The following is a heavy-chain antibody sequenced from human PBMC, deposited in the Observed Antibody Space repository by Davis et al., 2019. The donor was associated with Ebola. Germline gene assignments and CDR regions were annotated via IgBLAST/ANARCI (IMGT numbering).Heavy chain of an antibody. J-gene: IGHJ4*02. Sequence: ASVKVSCKASGYTFTSYGISWVRQAPGQGLEWMGWISAYNGNTNYAQKLQGRVTMTTDTSTSTAYMELRSLRSDDTAVYYCARGRLPYYDFWSHHPYYFDYWGQGTLVTVSS. D-gene: IGHD3-3*01. CDR1: GYTFTSYG. CDR3: ARGRLPYYDFWSHHPYYFDY. CDR2: ISAYNGNT. V-gene: IGHV1-18*01.